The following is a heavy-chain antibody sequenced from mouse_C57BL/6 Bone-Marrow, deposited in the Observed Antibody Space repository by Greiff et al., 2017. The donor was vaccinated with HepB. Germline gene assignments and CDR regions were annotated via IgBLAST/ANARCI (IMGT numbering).Heavy chain of an antibody. Sequence: LQESGPGLVKPSQSLFLTCSITGFPITSGYYWIWIRQSPGKPLEWMGYITHSGETFYNPSHQSPISITRETSKNQFFLQLNSVTTEDTAMYYCAGDSGYDYEDYYAMDYWGQGASVTVSS. V-gene: IGHV12-3*01. CDR2: ITHSGET. J-gene: IGHJ4*01. D-gene: IGHD2-4*01. CDR3: AGDSGYDYEDYYAMDY. CDR1: GFPITSGYY.